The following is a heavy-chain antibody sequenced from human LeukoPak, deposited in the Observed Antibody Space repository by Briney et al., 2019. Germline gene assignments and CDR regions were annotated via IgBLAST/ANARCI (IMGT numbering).Heavy chain of an antibody. D-gene: IGHD2-15*01. CDR3: ARDLGDIVVVVAALTNWFDP. CDR2: IYYSGST. J-gene: IGHJ5*02. V-gene: IGHV4-39*07. CDR1: GGSLSSSSYY. Sequence: SETLSLTCTVSGGSLSSSSYYWGWLRQPPGKGLEWIGSIYYSGSTYYNPSLKSRVTISVDTSKNQFSLKLSSVTAADTAVYYCARDLGDIVVVVAALTNWFDPWGQGTLVTVSS.